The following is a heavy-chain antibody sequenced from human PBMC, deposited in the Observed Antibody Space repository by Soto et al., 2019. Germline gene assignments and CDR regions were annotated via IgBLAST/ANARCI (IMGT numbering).Heavy chain of an antibody. CDR3: AKEGYYDSSGYFHYYGMDV. CDR2: ISYDGSNK. Sequence: QVQLVESGGGVVQPGRSLRLSCAASGFTFSSYGMHWVRQAPGKGLEWVAVISYDGSNKYYADSVKGRFTISRDNSKNTLYLQMNSVRAEDTAVYYCAKEGYYDSSGYFHYYGMDVWGQGTTVTVSS. J-gene: IGHJ6*02. D-gene: IGHD3-22*01. CDR1: GFTFSSYG. V-gene: IGHV3-30*18.